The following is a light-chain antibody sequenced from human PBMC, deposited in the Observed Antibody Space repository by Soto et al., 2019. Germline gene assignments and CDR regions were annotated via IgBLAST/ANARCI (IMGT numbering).Light chain of an antibody. CDR2: DAS. J-gene: IGKJ4*01. Sequence: ILLTQSPATLSLSPGETATLSCRASQSVDKYLAWYQQKPGQAPRLLIYDASNRATGIPDRFSGSGSGTDFPLTISSLGLEDFAVYFCQQRTNGRSTLGGGTKVEIK. CDR3: QQRTNGRST. CDR1: QSVDKY. V-gene: IGKV3-11*01.